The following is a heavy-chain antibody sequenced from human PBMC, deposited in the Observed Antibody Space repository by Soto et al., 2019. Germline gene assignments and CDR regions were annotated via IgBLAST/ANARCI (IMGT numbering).Heavy chain of an antibody. V-gene: IGHV3-30-3*01. D-gene: IGHD6-13*01. J-gene: IGHJ3*02. CDR2: ISYDGSNK. CDR3: AREHSSSWYGAFDI. CDR1: GFTFSSYA. Sequence: QVQLVESGGGVVQPGRSLRLSCAASGFTFSSYAMHWVRQAPGKGLEWVAVISYDGSNKYYADSVKGRFTISRDNSKNTLYLQMNSLRAEDTAVYYGAREHSSSWYGAFDIWGQGTMVTVSS.